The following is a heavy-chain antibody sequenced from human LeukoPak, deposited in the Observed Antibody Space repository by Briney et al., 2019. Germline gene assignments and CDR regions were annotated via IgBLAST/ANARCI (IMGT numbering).Heavy chain of an antibody. J-gene: IGHJ4*02. CDR2: TRYRSTWNT. CDR1: GDSVSSKSVS. D-gene: IGHD7-27*01. V-gene: IGHV6-1*01. CDR3: VRDFNWAFDY. Sequence: SQTLSLTCAISGDSVSSKSVSWNWIMQSPSRGLEYLGRTRYRSTWNTFYSSSVQGRVAINADTSRNQVSLRLNSVTPEDTALYYCVRDFNWAFDYWGQGTLVTVSS.